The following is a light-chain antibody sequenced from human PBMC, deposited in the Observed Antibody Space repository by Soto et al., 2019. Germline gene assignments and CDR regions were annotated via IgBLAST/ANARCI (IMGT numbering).Light chain of an antibody. J-gene: IGLJ2*01. V-gene: IGLV2-8*01. CDR2: DVT. CDR1: SSDVGGYNF. Sequence: QSALTQPPSASGSPGQSVTISCTGASSDVGGYNFVSWYQQHPGKAPKLMIYDVTKRPSGVPDRFSGSKSGNTASLTVSGLQVDDEADYYCSSYAGSSIPVAFGGGTNVTVL. CDR3: SSYAGSSIPVA.